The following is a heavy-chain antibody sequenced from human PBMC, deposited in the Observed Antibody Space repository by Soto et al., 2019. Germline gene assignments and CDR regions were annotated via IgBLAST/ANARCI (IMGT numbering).Heavy chain of an antibody. V-gene: IGHV1-46*03. CDR3: DRGPYLVTEYYFDY. CDR1: GYTFTDYF. J-gene: IGHJ4*02. Sequence: QVQLVQSGAEVKKPGASVKVSCKASGYTFTDYFMHWVRQAPGQGLEWMGIIIPRGGSTSYAQQFQGRVTLTRDTSTSTVYMELSSLTSEDTAVYYCDRGPYLVTEYYFDYWGQGTLVTVSS. D-gene: IGHD5-18*01. CDR2: IIPRGGST.